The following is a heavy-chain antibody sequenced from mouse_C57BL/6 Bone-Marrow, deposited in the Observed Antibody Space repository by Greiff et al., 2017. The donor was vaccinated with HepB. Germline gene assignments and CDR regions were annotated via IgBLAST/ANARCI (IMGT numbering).Heavy chain of an antibody. D-gene: IGHD2-1*01. J-gene: IGHJ3*01. V-gene: IGHV5-9-1*02. CDR3: TRDGNYGFAY. Sequence: EVKVEESGAGLVKPGGSLKLSCAASGFTFSSYAMSWVRQTPEKRLEWVAYISSGGDYIYYADTVKGRFTISRDNARNTLYLQMSSLKSEDTAMYYCTRDGNYGFAYWGQGTLVTVSA. CDR2: ISSGGDYI. CDR1: GFTFSSYA.